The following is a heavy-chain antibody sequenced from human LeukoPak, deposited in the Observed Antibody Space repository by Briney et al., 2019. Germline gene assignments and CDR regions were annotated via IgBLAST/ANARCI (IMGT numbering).Heavy chain of an antibody. Sequence: GGSLRLSCAASGFNLSSNSMNCVRQAPGKGLEWVSFISRSSTYIYYADSVKGRLTISRDNAKNSLYLQMSSLRAEDTAVYFCARKYYDSSGYSHFDSWGQGTLVTVSS. J-gene: IGHJ4*02. V-gene: IGHV3-21*01. CDR1: GFNLSSNS. CDR2: ISRSSTYI. D-gene: IGHD3-22*01. CDR3: ARKYYDSSGYSHFDS.